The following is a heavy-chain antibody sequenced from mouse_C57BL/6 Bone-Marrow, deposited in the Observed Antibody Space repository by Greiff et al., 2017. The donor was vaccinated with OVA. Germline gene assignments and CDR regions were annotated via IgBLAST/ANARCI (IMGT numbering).Heavy chain of an antibody. Sequence: LMESGPGLVKPSQSLSLTCSVTGYSITSGYYWNWIRQFPGNKLEWMGYISYDGSNHYNPSLKNRISITRDTSKNQFFLKLNSVTTEDTATYYCAIVGYYDYWGQGTTLTGSS. J-gene: IGHJ2*01. CDR2: ISYDGSN. V-gene: IGHV3-6*01. CDR3: AIVGYYDY. CDR1: GYSITSGYY. D-gene: IGHD2-3*01.